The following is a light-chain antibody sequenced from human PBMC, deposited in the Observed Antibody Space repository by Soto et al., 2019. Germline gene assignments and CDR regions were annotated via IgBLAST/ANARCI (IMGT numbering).Light chain of an antibody. CDR3: SSFTSSSTLPYV. J-gene: IGLJ1*01. V-gene: IGLV2-14*01. CDR2: AAS. CDR1: SSDVGGYEY. Sequence: QSVLTQPASVSGSLGQSITISCTGTSSDVGGYEYVSWYQQHPGKAPKLMIYAASNRPSGVSTRFSGSKSGNTASLTISGLQADDEADYYCSSFTSSSTLPYVFGTGTKVTVL.